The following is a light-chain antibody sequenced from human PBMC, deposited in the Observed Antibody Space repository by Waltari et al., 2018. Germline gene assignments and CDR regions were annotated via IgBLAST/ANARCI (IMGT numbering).Light chain of an antibody. CDR3: QTGGHGTWV. CDR1: SGHSSNV. CDR2: VNSDGSH. Sequence: QLVLTQSPSASASLGASVKLTCTLSSGHSSNVIAWLQQQPEKGPRYLMKVNSDGSHSKGDEIPDRFSGSSSGAGRYLTISSLQSGDEADYYCQTGGHGTWVFGGGTKLTVL. J-gene: IGLJ3*02. V-gene: IGLV4-69*01.